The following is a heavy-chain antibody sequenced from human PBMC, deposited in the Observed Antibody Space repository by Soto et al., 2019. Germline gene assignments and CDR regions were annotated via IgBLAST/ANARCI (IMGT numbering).Heavy chain of an antibody. J-gene: IGHJ4*02. CDR2: IYYSGST. CDR1: GGSVSSGNYY. Sequence: QVQLQESGPGLVKPSETLSLTCTVSGGSVSSGNYYWSWIRQPPGKGLECIGYIYYSGSTNYNPSLKSRVTISIYTSKNQFSLMLSSVTAADTAVYYCARDNGVVRIFDSWGPGTLVTVSS. D-gene: IGHD2-15*01. CDR3: ARDNGVVRIFDS. V-gene: IGHV4-61*01.